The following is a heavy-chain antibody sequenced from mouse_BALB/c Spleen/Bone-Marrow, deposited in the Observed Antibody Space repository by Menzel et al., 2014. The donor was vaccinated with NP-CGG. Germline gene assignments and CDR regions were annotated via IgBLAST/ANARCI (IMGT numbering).Heavy chain of an antibody. CDR2: ISSGSSTI. CDR3: ARGGNTAWLAY. Sequence: EVKLVESGGGLVQPGGSRKLSCAASGFTFSSFGMHWVRQAPEKGLEWVAYISSGSSTIYYADTVKGRFTISRDNPKNTLFLQMTSLRSEDTAMYYCARGGNTAWLAYWGQGTQVTVSA. J-gene: IGHJ3*01. CDR1: GFTFSSFG. V-gene: IGHV5-17*02.